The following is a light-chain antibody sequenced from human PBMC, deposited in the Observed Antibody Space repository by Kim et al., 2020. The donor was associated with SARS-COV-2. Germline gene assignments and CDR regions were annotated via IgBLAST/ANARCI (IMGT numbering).Light chain of an antibody. Sequence: QASISCRASQSLLHSNGYNYLDWYLQKPGQSPQLRIYLGSNRASGVPDRFSGSGSGTDFTLKISRVEAEDVGVYYCMQALQTPPYSFGQGTKLEI. J-gene: IGKJ2*03. CDR2: LGS. CDR1: QSLLHSNGYNY. V-gene: IGKV2-28*01. CDR3: MQALQTPPYS.